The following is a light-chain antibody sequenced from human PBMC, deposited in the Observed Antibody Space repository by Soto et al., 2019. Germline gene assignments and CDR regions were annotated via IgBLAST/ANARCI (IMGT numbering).Light chain of an antibody. CDR1: SSNIGSNT. CDR3: AAWHDSLNGRYV. Sequence: QSVLTQPPSASGTPGPRVTISCSGSSSNIGSNTVNWYQQLPGTAPKLLIYSTDQRPSGVPDRFSGSKSGTSASLAISGLQSEDEADYYCAAWHDSLNGRYVFGTGTKLTVL. CDR2: STD. V-gene: IGLV1-44*01. J-gene: IGLJ1*01.